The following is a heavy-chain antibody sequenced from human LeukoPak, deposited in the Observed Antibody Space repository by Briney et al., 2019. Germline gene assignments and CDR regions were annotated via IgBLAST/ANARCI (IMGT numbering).Heavy chain of an antibody. Sequence: SETLSLTCTVSGGSISSYYWSWIRQPPGKGLEWIGYIYYSGSTNYNPSLKSRVTISLDTSKNQFSLKLSSVTAADTAVYYCARTAGWSYGFDYWGQGTLVTVSS. D-gene: IGHD5-18*01. J-gene: IGHJ4*02. V-gene: IGHV4-59*12. CDR1: GGSISSYY. CDR2: IYYSGST. CDR3: ARTAGWSYGFDY.